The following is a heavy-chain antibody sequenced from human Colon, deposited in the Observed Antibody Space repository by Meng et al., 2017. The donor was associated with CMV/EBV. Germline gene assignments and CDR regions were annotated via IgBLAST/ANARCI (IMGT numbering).Heavy chain of an antibody. Sequence: ASVTVSCKASVYTFTGQYMNWVRQAPGQGLEWMGWIKPASGDTKYAETFQDRVTMTRDTSSSTAYMELRRLSSDDTAVYYCARVGGPGERGRNFDAFHFWGQGTRVTVSS. CDR1: VYTFTGQY. J-gene: IGHJ3*01. V-gene: IGHV1-2*02. CDR2: IKPASGDT. D-gene: IGHD3-16*01. CDR3: ARVGGPGERGRNFDAFHF.